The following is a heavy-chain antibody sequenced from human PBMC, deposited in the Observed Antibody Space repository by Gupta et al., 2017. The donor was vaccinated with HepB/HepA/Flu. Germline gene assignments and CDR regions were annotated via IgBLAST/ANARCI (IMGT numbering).Heavy chain of an antibody. D-gene: IGHD6-6*01. Sequence: QVQLQESGPGLVKPSETLSVTCTVSGGSISNYYWSWLRQSPGKGLQWLGYIYYNDNTDYDPSLKSRATISADTSKNQFSLKLTSVTAADTAVYYCARLAGASSSSSYWGQGTLVTVSS. CDR3: ARLAGASSSSSY. V-gene: IGHV4-59*08. CDR2: IYYNDNT. CDR1: GGSISNYY. J-gene: IGHJ4*02.